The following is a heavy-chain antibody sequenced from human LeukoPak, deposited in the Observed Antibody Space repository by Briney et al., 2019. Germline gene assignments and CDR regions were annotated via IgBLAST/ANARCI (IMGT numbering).Heavy chain of an antibody. V-gene: IGHV3-30-3*01. D-gene: IGHD6-19*01. Sequence: GGSLRLSCAASGFTFSSYAMHWVRQAPGKGLEWVAVISYDGSNKYYADSVKGRFTISRDNSKNTLYLQMNSLRAEDTAVYYCARTCIAVAWGGAFDIWGQGTMVTVSS. CDR3: ARTCIAVAWGGAFDI. CDR2: ISYDGSNK. CDR1: GFTFSSYA. J-gene: IGHJ3*02.